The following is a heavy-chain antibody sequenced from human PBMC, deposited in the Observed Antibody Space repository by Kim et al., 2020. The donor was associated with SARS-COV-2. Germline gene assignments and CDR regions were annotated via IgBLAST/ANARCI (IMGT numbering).Heavy chain of an antibody. D-gene: IGHD3-10*01. J-gene: IGHJ5*02. Sequence: SETLSLTCTVSGGSISSYYWSWIRQPPGKGLEWIGYIYYSGSTNYNPSLKSRVTISVDTSKNQFSLKLSSVTAADTAVYYCARQSLGMVRGVISNWFDPWGQGTLVTVSS. CDR3: ARQSLGMVRGVISNWFDP. CDR2: IYYSGST. CDR1: GGSISSYY. V-gene: IGHV4-59*08.